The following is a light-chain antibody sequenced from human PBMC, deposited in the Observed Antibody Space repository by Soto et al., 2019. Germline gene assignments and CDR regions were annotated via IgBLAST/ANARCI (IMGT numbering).Light chain of an antibody. Sequence: EVVMTQSPATLSVSPGERATLSCRASQSVNANLAWYQQKPGQAPRLLIHGASNRATGIPARFSGSGFGTEFILTISSLQSEDFAVYYCQQYNTWLWTFCQETNVEI. J-gene: IGKJ1*01. V-gene: IGKV3-15*01. CDR1: QSVNAN. CDR2: GAS. CDR3: QQYNTWLWT.